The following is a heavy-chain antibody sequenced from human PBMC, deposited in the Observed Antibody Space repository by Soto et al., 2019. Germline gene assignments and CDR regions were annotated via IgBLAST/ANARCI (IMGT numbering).Heavy chain of an antibody. CDR3: AKASYGMDV. CDR1: GFTFDDYV. J-gene: IGHJ6*02. V-gene: IGHV3-9*01. Sequence: EVQLVESGGGLVQPGRSLRLSCAASGFTFDDYVMHWVRQAPGKGLEWVSGISWNSGSIGYADSVKGRFTISRDNAKNSLYLQMNSLRAEDTALYYCAKASYGMDVWGQGTTVTVSS. CDR2: ISWNSGSI.